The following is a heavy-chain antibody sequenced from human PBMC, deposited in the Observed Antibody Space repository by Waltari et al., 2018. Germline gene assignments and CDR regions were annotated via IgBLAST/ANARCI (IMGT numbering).Heavy chain of an antibody. CDR2: INQSGMT. J-gene: IGHJ6*03. Sequence: QVQLQQWGAGLLKPSETLSLTCAVYGGSLSGYYWSWIRQPPGKGLEWIGEINQSGMTNYNPSLKSRVTISVDTSKNQFSLKLSSVTAADTAVYYCARAIGFWSGFPNYYYCYYMDVWDKGTTVTVSS. CDR1: GGSLSGYY. CDR3: ARAIGFWSGFPNYYYCYYMDV. D-gene: IGHD3-3*01. V-gene: IGHV4-34*01.